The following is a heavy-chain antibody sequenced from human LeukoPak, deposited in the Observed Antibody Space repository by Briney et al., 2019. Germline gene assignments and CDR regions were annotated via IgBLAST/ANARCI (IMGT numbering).Heavy chain of an antibody. V-gene: IGHV1-2*02. CDR3: ARAQYYYPHHYYVY. Sequence: ASVKVSCTFTGYYIHWVRQAPGQGLEWMGWINPNSGDTTYAQKFQGRVTMTRDTSISTAYMELGRLRSDDTAVYYCARAQYYYPHHYYVYWGQGTLVTVSS. CDR2: INPNSGDT. CDR1: FTGYY. D-gene: IGHD3-10*01. J-gene: IGHJ4*02.